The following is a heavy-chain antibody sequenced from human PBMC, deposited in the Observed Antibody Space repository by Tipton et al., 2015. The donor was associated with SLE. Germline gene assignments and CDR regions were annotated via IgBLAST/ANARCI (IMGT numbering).Heavy chain of an antibody. V-gene: IGHV4-34*01. D-gene: IGHD2-2*01. CDR2: INHGGYT. Sequence: LRLSCAVYPGSVDGYYWSWIRQPPGKGLEWLGEINHGGYTNYNPSLKSRLTTLIDRSKNHFSLNLKSLTAADTAVYVCARGFTSTYYDHWGQGSLVTVSS. CDR3: ARGFTSTYYDH. CDR1: PGSVDGYY. J-gene: IGHJ4*02.